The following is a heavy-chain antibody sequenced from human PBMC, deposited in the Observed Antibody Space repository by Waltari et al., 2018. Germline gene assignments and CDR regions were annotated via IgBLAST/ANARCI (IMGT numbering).Heavy chain of an antibody. CDR2: IYSGGST. Sequence: EVQLVESGGDLIQPGGSLRLSCAASGFTVGTNFMGWVRKAPGKGLEGVSVIYSGGSTNYIDAVRGRLTSDSDSSNNPLYHHSNSLRAADTAVYYCAKVDNAGLNNYCGQGTLVTVSS. V-gene: IGHV3-53*01. CDR3: AKVDNAGLNNY. D-gene: IGHD1-1*01. J-gene: IGHJ4*02. CDR1: GFTVGTNF.